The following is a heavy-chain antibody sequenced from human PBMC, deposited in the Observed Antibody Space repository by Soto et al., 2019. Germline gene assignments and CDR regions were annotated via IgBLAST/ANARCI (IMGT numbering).Heavy chain of an antibody. CDR2: MNPNSGNT. V-gene: IGHV1-8*01. CDR3: ARGGSSSGYYYYGMDV. J-gene: IGHJ6*02. D-gene: IGHD6-6*01. CDR1: GYTFTSYD. Sequence: QVQLVQSGAEVKKPGASVKVSCKASGYTFTSYDINWVRQTTGQGLEWRGWMNPNSGNTGYAQKFQGRVTMTRSTSISTAYMELSSLRSEDTAVYYCARGGSSSGYYYYGMDVWGQGTTVTVSS.